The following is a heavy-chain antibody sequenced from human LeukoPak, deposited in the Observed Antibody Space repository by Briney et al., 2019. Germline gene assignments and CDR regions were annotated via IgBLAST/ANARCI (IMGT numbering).Heavy chain of an antibody. J-gene: IGHJ4*02. CDR2: MNPNSGNT. CDR3: ARGGIGGRGFDY. Sequence: ASVKVSCKASGYTFTGYYMHWVRQAPGQGLEWMGWMNPNSGNTGYAQKFQGRVTMTRNTSISTAYMELSSLRSEDTAVYYCARGGIGGRGFDYWGQGTLVTVSS. CDR1: GYTFTGYY. D-gene: IGHD4-23*01. V-gene: IGHV1-8*02.